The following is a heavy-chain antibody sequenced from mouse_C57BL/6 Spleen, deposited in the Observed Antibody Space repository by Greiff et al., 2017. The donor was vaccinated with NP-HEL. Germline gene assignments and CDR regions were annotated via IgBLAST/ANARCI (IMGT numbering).Heavy chain of an antibody. J-gene: IGHJ4*01. Sequence: QVQLQQPGAELVRPGSSVKLSCKASGYTFTSYWMHWVKQRPIQGLEWIGNIDPSDSETYYNQKFKDKATLTVDKSSSTAYMQLSSLTSEDSAVDYCARDGDGYYVYAMDYWGQGTSVTVSS. CDR2: IDPSDSET. D-gene: IGHD2-3*01. CDR1: GYTFTSYW. CDR3: ARDGDGYYVYAMDY. V-gene: IGHV1-52*01.